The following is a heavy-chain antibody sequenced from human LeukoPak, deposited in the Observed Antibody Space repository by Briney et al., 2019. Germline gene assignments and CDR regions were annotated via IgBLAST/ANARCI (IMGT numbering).Heavy chain of an antibody. CDR3: ARVGYSYGYGFDY. Sequence: PGGSLRLSCAASGFTVSSNYMSWVRQAPGKGLEWVSVIYSGGSTYYADSVKGRFTISRDNSKNTLYLQMNSLRAEDTAVYYCARVGYSYGYGFDYWGQGTLVTVSS. J-gene: IGHJ4*02. D-gene: IGHD5-18*01. CDR1: GFTVSSNY. CDR2: IYSGGST. V-gene: IGHV3-53*01.